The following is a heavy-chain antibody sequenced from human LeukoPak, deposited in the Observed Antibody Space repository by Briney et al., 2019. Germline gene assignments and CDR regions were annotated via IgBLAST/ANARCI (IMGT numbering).Heavy chain of an antibody. J-gene: IGHJ6*03. D-gene: IGHD6-13*01. CDR3: ARRARIAAARFYYYYYYYMDV. Sequence: SETLSLTCAVYGGSFSGYYWSWIRQPPGKGLEWIGEINHSGSTNYNPSLKSRVTISVDTSKNQFSLKLSSVTAAGTAVYYCARRARIAAARFYYYYYYYMDVWGKGTTVTISS. CDR2: INHSGST. CDR1: GGSFSGYY. V-gene: IGHV4-34*01.